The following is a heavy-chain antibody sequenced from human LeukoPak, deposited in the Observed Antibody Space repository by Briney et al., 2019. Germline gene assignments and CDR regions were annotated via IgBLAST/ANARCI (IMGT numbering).Heavy chain of an antibody. CDR2: IYYSGST. D-gene: IGHD6-19*01. V-gene: IGHV4-59*01. CDR3: ARVYTPSSGWYVP. J-gene: IGHJ5*02. CDR1: GGSISSYY. Sequence: SETLSLTCTVSGGSISSYYWSWIRQPPGKGLEWIGYIYYSGSTNYNPSLKSRVTISVDTSKNQFSLKLSSVTAADTAVYYCARVYTPSSGWYVPWGQGTLVTVSS.